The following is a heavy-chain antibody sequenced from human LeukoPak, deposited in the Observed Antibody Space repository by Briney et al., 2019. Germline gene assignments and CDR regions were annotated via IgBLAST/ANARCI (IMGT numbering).Heavy chain of an antibody. Sequence: PSETLSLTCSVSGGSISSRTYYWGWIRQPPGKGPEWIGTIYYSGSSYYNPSLKSRVTISVDTSKNQFSLKMTSVTAADTAVYYCATPNDAFNIWGQGTMVTVSS. CDR1: GGSISSRTYY. CDR2: IYYSGSS. CDR3: ATPNDAFNI. V-gene: IGHV4-39*07. J-gene: IGHJ3*02.